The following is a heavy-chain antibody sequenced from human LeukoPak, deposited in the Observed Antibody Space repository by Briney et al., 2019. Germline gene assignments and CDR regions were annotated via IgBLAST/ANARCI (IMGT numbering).Heavy chain of an antibody. D-gene: IGHD2-2*01. Sequence: GGSLRLSCAASGFTVSSNYMSWVRQAPGKGLEWVSVIYSGGSTYYAGSVKGRFTISRDNSKNTLYLQMNSLRAEDTAVYYCAKGNDIVVVRALGYYMDVWGKGTTVTVSS. V-gene: IGHV3-53*01. J-gene: IGHJ6*03. CDR1: GFTVSSNY. CDR2: IYSGGST. CDR3: AKGNDIVVVRALGYYMDV.